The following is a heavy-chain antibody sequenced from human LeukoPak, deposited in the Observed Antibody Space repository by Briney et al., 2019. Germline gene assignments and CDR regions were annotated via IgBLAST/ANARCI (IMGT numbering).Heavy chain of an antibody. V-gene: IGHV3-53*01. CDR3: TVAYSSGWADY. D-gene: IGHD6-19*01. Sequence: GGSLRLSCAASGFTVSSNYMSWVRQAPGKGLEWVSVIYSGGSTYYADSVKGRFTISRDNSKNTLYLQMNSLKTEDTAVYYCTVAYSSGWADYWGQGTLVTVSS. CDR2: IYSGGST. J-gene: IGHJ4*02. CDR1: GFTVSSNY.